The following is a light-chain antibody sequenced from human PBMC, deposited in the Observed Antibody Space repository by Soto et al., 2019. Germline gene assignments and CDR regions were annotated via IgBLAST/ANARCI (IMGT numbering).Light chain of an antibody. CDR2: TTN. J-gene: IGLJ3*02. CDR1: TGAVTRDNY. V-gene: IGLV7-43*01. CDR3: LLYYGGAHLV. Sequence: QTVVTQEPSLTVSPGGTVTLTCTSSTGAVTRDNYASWFQQKPGQAPRTLIYTTNSKHSWTPARFSGSLLGDKAALTLSGAQPEDEAEYYCLLYYGGAHLVFGGGTQLTVL.